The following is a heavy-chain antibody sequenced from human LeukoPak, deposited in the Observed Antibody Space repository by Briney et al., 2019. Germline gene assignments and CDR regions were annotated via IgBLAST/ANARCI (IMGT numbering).Heavy chain of an antibody. CDR3: ARGSSGWYLRSAFDY. CDR2: IYHSGST. Sequence: PSGTLSLTCAVSGGSISSSNWWSWVRQPPGKGLEWIGEIYHSGSTNYNPSLKSRVTISVDKSKNQFSLKLSSVTAADTAVYYCARGSSGWYLRSAFDYWGQGTLVTVSS. CDR1: GGSISSSNW. J-gene: IGHJ4*02. V-gene: IGHV4-4*02. D-gene: IGHD6-19*01.